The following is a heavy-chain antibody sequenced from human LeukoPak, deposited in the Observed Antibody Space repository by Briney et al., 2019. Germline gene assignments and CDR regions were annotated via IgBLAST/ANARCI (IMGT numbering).Heavy chain of an antibody. CDR1: GLSYSDSY. CDR2: ISSSGSYT. CDR3: ARTVGRGPGEHFDY. J-gene: IGHJ4*02. D-gene: IGHD3-10*01. V-gene: IGHV3-11*03. Sequence: GGSLRLSCAASGLSYSDSYMTWVRQAPGKGLEWVSYISSSGSYTNYADSVQGRFTVSRDNAKNSLFLHMTSLGAEDTAVYYCARTVGRGPGEHFDYWGQGTLVIVSS.